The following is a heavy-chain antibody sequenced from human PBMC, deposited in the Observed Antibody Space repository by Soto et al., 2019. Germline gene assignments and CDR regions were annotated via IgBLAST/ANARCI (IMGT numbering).Heavy chain of an antibody. CDR1: GFPFSNAC. J-gene: IGHJ4*01. V-gene: IGHV3-15*07. CDR3: TTDSYLTMVVVRFDY. CDR2: IKSKTACGTA. D-gene: IGHD3-22*01. Sequence: EVQLVESGGGVAKPGGSLRLSCVGSGFPFSNACINWVRQAPGKGLEWVGRIKSKTACGTADFAAPVKGRCAIARNESNTIDYMAMNNLGTDATAVNYCTTDSYLTMVVVRFDYWGHGTQVTVST.